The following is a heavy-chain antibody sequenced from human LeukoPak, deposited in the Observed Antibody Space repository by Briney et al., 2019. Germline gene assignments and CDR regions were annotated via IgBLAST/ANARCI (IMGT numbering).Heavy chain of an antibody. CDR3: ATTSIAAAVPGCFDY. Sequence: GGSLRLSCAASGFTLSTYPMSWVRQAPGKGLEWVSGMSGSGGSTYYADFVKGRFTISRDNAKNSLYLQMNSLRAEDTAVYYCATTSIAAAVPGCFDYWGQGTLVTVFS. D-gene: IGHD6-13*01. J-gene: IGHJ4*02. CDR2: MSGSGGST. V-gene: IGHV3-23*01. CDR1: GFTLSTYP.